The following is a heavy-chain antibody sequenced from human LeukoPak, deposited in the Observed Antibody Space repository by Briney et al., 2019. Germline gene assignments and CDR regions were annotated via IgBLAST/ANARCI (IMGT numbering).Heavy chain of an antibody. V-gene: IGHV4-31*03. CDR1: GGSINSNNSY. CDR3: ARGTYSTTWLGVVYFDY. D-gene: IGHD6-13*01. Sequence: SETLSLTCTVSGGSINSNNSYWTWVRQHPGKGLEWLGYMHHSGSTYYNPSLKSRFTMSVDTSKNQFSLKVNTVTAADTAVYYCARGTYSTTWLGVVYFDYWGQGTLVTVPS. J-gene: IGHJ4*02. CDR2: MHHSGST.